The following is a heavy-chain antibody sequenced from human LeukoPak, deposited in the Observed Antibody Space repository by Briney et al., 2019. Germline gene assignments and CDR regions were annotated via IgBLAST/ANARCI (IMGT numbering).Heavy chain of an antibody. CDR2: ISSSSDSI. Sequence: GGSLRLSCAASGFTFSTYGMTWVRQAPGKGLEWISYISSSSDSIKYADSVKGRFTISRDNAKNSLYLQMNSLRAEDTAVYYCARNQRRLDYWGQGTLVTVSS. CDR3: ARNQRRLDY. J-gene: IGHJ4*02. V-gene: IGHV3-48*04. D-gene: IGHD1-14*01. CDR1: GFTFSTYG.